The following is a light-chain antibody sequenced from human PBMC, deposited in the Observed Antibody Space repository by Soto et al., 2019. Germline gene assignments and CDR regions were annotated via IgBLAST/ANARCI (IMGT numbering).Light chain of an antibody. Sequence: SVLTQPASVSGSPGQSITISCTGTSSDIGGYNFVSWYQHHPGKAPKLMIYEVNNRPSGVSSRFSGSKSGNTASLTISGLQTEDEADYYCSSFTTSSTLVVFGGGTQLTVL. CDR2: EVN. CDR1: SSDIGGYNF. CDR3: SSFTTSSTLVV. V-gene: IGLV2-14*01. J-gene: IGLJ2*01.